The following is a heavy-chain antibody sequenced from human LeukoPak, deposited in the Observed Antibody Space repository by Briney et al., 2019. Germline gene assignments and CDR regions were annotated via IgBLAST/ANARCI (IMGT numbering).Heavy chain of an antibody. CDR2: INHSGST. D-gene: IGHD3-22*01. Sequence: PSETLSLTCAVYGGSFSGYYWSWIRQPPGKGLEWIGEINHSGSTNYNPSLKSRVTISVDTSKNQFSLKLSSVTAADPAVYYCARFLLDYDSSGYPNPYYFDYWGQGTLVTVSS. V-gene: IGHV4-34*01. CDR3: ARFLLDYDSSGYPNPYYFDY. CDR1: GGSFSGYY. J-gene: IGHJ4*02.